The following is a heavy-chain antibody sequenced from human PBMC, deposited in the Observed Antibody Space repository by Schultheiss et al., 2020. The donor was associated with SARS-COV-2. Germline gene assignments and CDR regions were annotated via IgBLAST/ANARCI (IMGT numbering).Heavy chain of an antibody. CDR2: ISYDGSNK. CDR1: GFTFSSYW. D-gene: IGHD1-7*01. J-gene: IGHJ6*02. V-gene: IGHV3-30*18. CDR3: AKDSIGQLELLHGDYYYYGMDV. Sequence: GESLKISCAASGFTFSSYWMSWVRQAPGKGLEWVAVISYDGSNKYYADSVKGRFTISRDNSKNTLYLQMNSLRAEDTAVYYCAKDSIGQLELLHGDYYYYGMDVWGQGTTVTVSS.